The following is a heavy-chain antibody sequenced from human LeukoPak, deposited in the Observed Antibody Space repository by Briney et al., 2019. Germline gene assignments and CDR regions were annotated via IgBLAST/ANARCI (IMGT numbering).Heavy chain of an antibody. CDR2: IYYSGST. CDR1: GGPISSSGYN. CDR3: ARHNTYSWLFDY. Sequence: SETLSLTCTVSGGPISSSGYNWAWIRQPPGKGLECIGSIYYSGSTYYNPSLKSRVTISVDTSKNQFSLRLTSVTAADTAVYYCARHNTYSWLFDYWGQGTLVTVSS. V-gene: IGHV4-39*01. D-gene: IGHD3-22*01. J-gene: IGHJ4*02.